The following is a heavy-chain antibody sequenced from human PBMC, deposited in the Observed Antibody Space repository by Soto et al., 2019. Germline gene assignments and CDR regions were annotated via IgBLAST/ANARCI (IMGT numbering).Heavy chain of an antibody. Sequence: PSETLSLTCAVSGDPISSSHWWSWVRQTPGKGLEWIGEIYHSGSINYNPSLKSRVIISADRSKNQFSLRLSSVTAADTAVYYCATSQLGEYFDYWRQGTLVTVSS. V-gene: IGHV4-4*02. CDR1: GDPISSSHW. CDR3: ATSQLGEYFDY. J-gene: IGHJ4*02. D-gene: IGHD1-26*01. CDR2: IYHSGSI.